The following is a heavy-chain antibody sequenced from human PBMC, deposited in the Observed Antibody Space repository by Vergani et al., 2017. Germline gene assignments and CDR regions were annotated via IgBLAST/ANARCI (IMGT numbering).Heavy chain of an antibody. CDR2: IYYSGSA. V-gene: IGHV4-30-4*08. Sequence: QVRLEESGPGLLKPSQTLSLTCTVSGDSINSGDHYWSWIRQPPGKGLEWIGYIYYSGSASYNPSLKSRLSISVDTSKNQFSLKLSSVTAADTAVYYCARDTATFATGWFDPWGQGTLVTVSS. D-gene: IGHD5-18*01. CDR1: GDSINSGDHY. J-gene: IGHJ5*02. CDR3: ARDTATFATGWFDP.